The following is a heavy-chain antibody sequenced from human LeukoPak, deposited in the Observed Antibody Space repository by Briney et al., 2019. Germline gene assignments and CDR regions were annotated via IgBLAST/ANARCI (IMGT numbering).Heavy chain of an antibody. CDR2: IYPGDSDT. CDR3: ARLARLYGSGSYYKSSQYNWFDP. D-gene: IGHD3-10*01. CDR1: GYSFTSYW. V-gene: IGHV5-51*01. Sequence: GESLKISCKGSGYSFTSYWIGWVRQMPGKGLGGMEIIYPGDSDTRYSPSFQGQVTISADKSISTPYLQWSSLKASDTAMYYCARLARLYGSGSYYKSSQYNWFDPWGQGTLVTVSS. J-gene: IGHJ5*02.